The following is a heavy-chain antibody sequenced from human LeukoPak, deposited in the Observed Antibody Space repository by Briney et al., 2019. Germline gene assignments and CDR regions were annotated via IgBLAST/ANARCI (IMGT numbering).Heavy chain of an antibody. D-gene: IGHD3-9*01. CDR2: VNHSGST. J-gene: IGHJ4*02. CDR3: ASRTKLRYFDWLLPTGDY. V-gene: IGHV4-34*01. Sequence: SETLSLTCAVYGGSFSGYYWSWIRQPPGKGLEWIGEVNHSGSTNYNPSLKSRVTVSVDTSKNQFSLKLSSVTAADTAVYYCASRTKLRYFDWLLPTGDYWGQGTLVTVSS. CDR1: GGSFSGYY.